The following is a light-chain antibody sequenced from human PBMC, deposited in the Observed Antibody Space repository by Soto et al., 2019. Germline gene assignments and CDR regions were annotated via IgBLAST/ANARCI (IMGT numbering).Light chain of an antibody. CDR2: DAS. V-gene: IGKV1-5*01. J-gene: IGKJ2*01. CDR3: QQYNSN. CDR1: QSITSW. Sequence: DIQVTQSPSTLSASVGDRVTITCRASQSITSWLAWYQLKPGKAPKLLIYDASSLKSGVPSRFSGSGSATEFTPTISSLQPDDFATYYCQQYNSNFGQGTKLEIK.